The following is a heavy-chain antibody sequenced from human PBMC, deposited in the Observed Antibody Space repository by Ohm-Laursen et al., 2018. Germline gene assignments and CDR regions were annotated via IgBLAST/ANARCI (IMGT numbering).Heavy chain of an antibody. V-gene: IGHV1-18*04. CDR2: INTYKGNT. CDR1: GYIFTDYY. Sequence: SVKVSCKASGYIFTDYYMHWVRQAPGQGLEWMGGINTYKGNTDYAQNHQGRVTMTTDTSASTAYMELRSLRSDDTALYYCARVPHQGGCYYYGMDVWGQGTTVTVSS. CDR3: ARVPHQGGCYYYGMDV. D-gene: IGHD3-16*01. J-gene: IGHJ6*02.